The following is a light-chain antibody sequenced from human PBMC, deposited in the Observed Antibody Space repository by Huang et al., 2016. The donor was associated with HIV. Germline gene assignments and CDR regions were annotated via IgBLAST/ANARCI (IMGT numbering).Light chain of an antibody. CDR2: DAS. V-gene: IGKV3-11*01. CDR3: QQHDSWLT. Sequence: IVLPQSPATLSWYLGERVTLSCRASQSITNHLAWYQQRPGQAPRLLIYDASTRVAGVPDRFSGSGSGTDFTLTISSLEPEDFALYYCQQHDSWLTFGGGTKVEV. CDR1: QSITNH. J-gene: IGKJ4*01.